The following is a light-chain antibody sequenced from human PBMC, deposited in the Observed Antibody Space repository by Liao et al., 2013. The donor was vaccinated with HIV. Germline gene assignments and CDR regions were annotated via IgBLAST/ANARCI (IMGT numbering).Light chain of an antibody. CDR3: QAWHNSNAI. CDR1: KLEDKY. Sequence: SYDLTQPPSVSVSPGQTASIACSGDKLEDKYVSWYQQKSGQSPVLVIYQDKKRPSGTPERFSGSNSGTTATLTITGTQVLDEADYYCQAWHNSNAIFGGGTKLTVL. CDR2: QDK. V-gene: IGLV3-1*01. J-gene: IGLJ2*01.